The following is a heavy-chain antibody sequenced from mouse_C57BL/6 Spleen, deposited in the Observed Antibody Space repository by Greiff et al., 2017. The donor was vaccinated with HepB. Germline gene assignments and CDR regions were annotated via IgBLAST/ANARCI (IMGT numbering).Heavy chain of an antibody. CDR2: INPGSGGT. J-gene: IGHJ3*01. V-gene: IGHV1-54*01. CDR1: GYAFTNYL. CDR3: ARSITTVVEGSFAY. Sequence: VQLQQSGAELVRPGTSVKVSCKASGYAFTNYLIEWVKQRPGQGLEWIGVINPGSGGTNYNEKFKGKATLTADNSSSTAYMQLSSLTSEDSAVYFCARSITTVVEGSFAYWGQGTLVTVSA. D-gene: IGHD1-1*01.